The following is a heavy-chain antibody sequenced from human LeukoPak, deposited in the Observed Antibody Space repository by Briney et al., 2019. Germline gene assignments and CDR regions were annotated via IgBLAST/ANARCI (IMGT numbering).Heavy chain of an antibody. D-gene: IGHD3-22*01. CDR2: ISDDGSSK. CDR3: ARDRGDSSGYAEAFDI. J-gene: IGHJ3*02. V-gene: IGHV3-30*14. CDR1: EFTFSTYA. Sequence: PGRSLRLSCAASEFTFSTYAMHWVRQAPGKGLEWVAVISDDGSSKYYADSVQGRFTISRDNSKNTLYLQMNSLRAEDTAVYYRARDRGDSSGYAEAFDIWGQGTMVTVSS.